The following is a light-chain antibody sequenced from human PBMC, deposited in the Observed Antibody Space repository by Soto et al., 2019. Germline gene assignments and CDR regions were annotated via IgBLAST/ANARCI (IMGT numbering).Light chain of an antibody. Sequence: QTVVTQPPSASGTPGQRVTISCSGSSSNIGRNAVNWYQQLPGTAPNLLIYSNNQRPSGVPDRFSGSKSGTSASLAISGLQSEDEADYYCAAWDDSLNGRVFGGGTKVTVL. CDR1: SSNIGRNA. J-gene: IGLJ3*02. CDR2: SNN. V-gene: IGLV1-44*01. CDR3: AAWDDSLNGRV.